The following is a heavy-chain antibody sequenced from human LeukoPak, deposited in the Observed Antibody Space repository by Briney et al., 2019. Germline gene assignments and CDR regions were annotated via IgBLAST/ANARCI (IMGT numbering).Heavy chain of an antibody. V-gene: IGHV3-30*04. Sequence: PGGSLRLSCAASGFTFSSYAMHWVRQAPGKGLEWVAVISYDGSNKYYADSVKGRFTISRDNSKNTLYLQMNSLRAEDTAVYYCARVVAVAGTHWFDPWGQGTLVTVSS. CDR1: GFTFSSYA. CDR3: ARVVAVAGTHWFDP. J-gene: IGHJ5*02. D-gene: IGHD6-19*01. CDR2: ISYDGSNK.